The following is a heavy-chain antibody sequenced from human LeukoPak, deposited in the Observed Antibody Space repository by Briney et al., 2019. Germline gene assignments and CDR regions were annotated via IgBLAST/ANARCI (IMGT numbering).Heavy chain of an antibody. CDR1: GFTFSSYE. CDR2: ISSSGSTI. Sequence: GGSLRLSCAASGFTFSSYEMNWVRQAPGKRLEWVSYISSSGSTIYYADSAKGRFTISRDNAKNSLYLQMNSLRAEDTAVYYCAPQQYYYGSGSWSWFDPWGQGTLVTVSS. J-gene: IGHJ5*02. V-gene: IGHV3-48*03. D-gene: IGHD3-10*01. CDR3: APQQYYYGSGSWSWFDP.